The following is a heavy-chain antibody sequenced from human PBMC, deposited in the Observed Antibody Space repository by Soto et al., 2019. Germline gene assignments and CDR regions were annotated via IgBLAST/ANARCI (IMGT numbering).Heavy chain of an antibody. CDR2: IIPIFGTA. V-gene: IGHV1-69*06. CDR1: GGTFSSYA. D-gene: IGHD4-17*01. Sequence: SVKVSCKASGGTFSSYAISWVRQAPGQGLEWMGGIIPIFGTANYAQKFQGRVTITADKSTSTAYMELSSLRSEDTAVYYCARDLGDYPNYYYGTDARGHGTTVPVS. CDR3: ARDLGDYPNYYYGTDA. J-gene: IGHJ6*02.